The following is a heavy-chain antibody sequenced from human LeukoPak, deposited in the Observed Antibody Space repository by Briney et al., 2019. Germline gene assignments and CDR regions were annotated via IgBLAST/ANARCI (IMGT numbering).Heavy chain of an antibody. Sequence: GASVKVSCKASGYTFTSYDINWVRQATGKGLEWMGWMNPNSGNTGYAQKFQGKVTMTRNTSISTAYMELSSLRSEDTAVYYCARGYIVATITFDYFDYWGQGTLVIVSS. CDR3: ARGYIVATITFDYFDY. CDR1: GYTFTSYD. D-gene: IGHD5-12*01. CDR2: MNPNSGNT. V-gene: IGHV1-8*01. J-gene: IGHJ4*02.